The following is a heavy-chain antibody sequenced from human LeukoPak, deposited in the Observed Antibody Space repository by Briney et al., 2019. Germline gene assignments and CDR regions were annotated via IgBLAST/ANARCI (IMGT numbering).Heavy chain of an antibody. CDR3: ARDLVVVPAAQEYYFDY. J-gene: IGHJ4*02. CDR2: IYSGGST. D-gene: IGHD2-2*01. V-gene: IGHV3-53*01. CDR1: GFIVSSNY. Sequence: PGGSLRLSCAVSGFIVSSNYMSWVRQAPGKGLEWVSVIYSGGSTYYADSVKGRFTISRDNSKNTLYLQMNSLRAEDTAVYYCARDLVVVPAAQEYYFDYWGQGTLVTVSS.